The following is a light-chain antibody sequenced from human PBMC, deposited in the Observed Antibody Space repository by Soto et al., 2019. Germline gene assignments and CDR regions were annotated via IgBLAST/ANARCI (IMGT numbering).Light chain of an antibody. CDR3: SLYSSSTTLV. V-gene: IGLV2-14*01. CDR1: SSDVGGYNY. Sequence: QYVLTQPASVSGSPGQSITISCTGTSSDVGGYNYVSWYQQHPGKAPKLMIYDVSNRPSGVSNRFSGSKSGNTASLTISGLQAEDEADYYCSLYSSSTTLVFGGGTKLTVL. J-gene: IGLJ2*01. CDR2: DVS.